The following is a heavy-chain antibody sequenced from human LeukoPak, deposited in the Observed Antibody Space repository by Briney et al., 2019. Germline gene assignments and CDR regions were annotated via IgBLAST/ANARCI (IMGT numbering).Heavy chain of an antibody. CDR3: ATSMGGGNIDY. D-gene: IGHD3-16*01. CDR2: ITATGSRT. J-gene: IGHJ4*02. CDR1: GLTFGSYT. V-gene: IGHV3-23*01. Sequence: QPGGSLRLSCTASGLTFGSYTMSWVRQAPGKGLEWVSGITATGSRTYYADSVKGRFTISRDSSKNTLYLQLNSLRADDTAVYYCATSMGGGNIDYWGQGALVTVSS.